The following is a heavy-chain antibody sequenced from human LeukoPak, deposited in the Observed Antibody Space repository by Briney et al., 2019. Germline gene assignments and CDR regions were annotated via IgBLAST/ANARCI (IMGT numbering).Heavy chain of an antibody. D-gene: IGHD1-26*01. Sequence: SETLSLTCTVSGGSITSSSYSWVWIRQPPGKGLEWIGSIFYSGSTNYNPSLESRVAISVDTSKNQFSLKLSSVTAADTAVYYCARKELRRYFDYWGQGTLVTVSS. CDR1: GGSITSSSYS. CDR2: IFYSGST. J-gene: IGHJ4*02. CDR3: ARKELRRYFDY. V-gene: IGHV4-39*01.